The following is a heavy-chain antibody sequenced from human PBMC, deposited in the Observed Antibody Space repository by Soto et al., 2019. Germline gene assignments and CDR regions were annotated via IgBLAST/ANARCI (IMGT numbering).Heavy chain of an antibody. J-gene: IGHJ4*02. V-gene: IGHV4-34*01. D-gene: IGHD2-21*02. CDR2: INHSGST. Sequence: SETLSLTCAVYGGSFSGYYWSWIRQPPGKGLEWIGEINHSGSTNYNPSLKSRVTISVDTSKNQFSLKLSSVTAADTAVYYCARGQEVTTIPFDYWGQGTLVTVSS. CDR1: GGSFSGYY. CDR3: ARGQEVTTIPFDY.